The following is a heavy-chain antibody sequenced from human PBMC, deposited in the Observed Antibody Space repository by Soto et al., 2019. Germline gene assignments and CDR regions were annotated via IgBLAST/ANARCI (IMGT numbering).Heavy chain of an antibody. CDR3: ARRTNYGTFDI. D-gene: IGHD1-7*01. CDR2: IYYSGSI. Sequence: PSETLSLTCTVSGGSISSYYWSWIRQPPGKGLEWIGFIYYSGSINYNPSLKSRITISVDTSKNQFSLKLNSVTAADTAVYYCARRTNYGTFDIWGQGTMVTVSS. J-gene: IGHJ3*02. CDR1: GGSISSYY. V-gene: IGHV4-59*08.